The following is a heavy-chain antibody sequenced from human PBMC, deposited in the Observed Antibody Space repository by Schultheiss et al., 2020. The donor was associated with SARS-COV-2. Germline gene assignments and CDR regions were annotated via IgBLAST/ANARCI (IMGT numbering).Heavy chain of an antibody. CDR2: INPSGGNT. CDR1: GGTFSSYA. CDR3: ARDDQHSTNYYYGMDV. J-gene: IGHJ6*02. D-gene: IGHD2-2*01. Sequence: ASVKISCKASGGTFSSYAISWVRQAPGQGLVWMGIINPSGGNTNYAQKLQGRVTMTTDTSTSTAYMELRSLRSDDTAVYYCARDDQHSTNYYYGMDVWGQGTTVTVSS. V-gene: IGHV1-18*01.